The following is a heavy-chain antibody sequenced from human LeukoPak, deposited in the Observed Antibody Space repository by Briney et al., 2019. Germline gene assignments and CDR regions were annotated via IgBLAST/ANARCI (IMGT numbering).Heavy chain of an antibody. V-gene: IGHV4-39*07. J-gene: IGHJ3*02. D-gene: IGHD5-18*01. CDR2: IYYSGST. Sequence: SETLSLTCTVSGGSISSSSYYWGWIRQPPGKGLEWIGSIYYSGSTYYNPSLKSRVTISVDTSKNQFSLKLSSVTAADTAVYYCARFPDVNGIQLWNDAFDIWGQGTMVTVSS. CDR1: GGSISSSSYY. CDR3: ARFPDVNGIQLWNDAFDI.